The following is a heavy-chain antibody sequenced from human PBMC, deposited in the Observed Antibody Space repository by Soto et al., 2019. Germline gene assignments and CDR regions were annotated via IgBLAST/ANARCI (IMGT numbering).Heavy chain of an antibody. Sequence: GGSLRLSCAASAFTFKNHWMHWVRQVPGKGPVWVSRINGDGSFTSYADAVKGRFTISRDNAKNTLSLQMNSLRAEDTAVYYCAREIYYDYDGSGFDHWGPRPLVTVFS. CDR1: AFTFKNHW. CDR2: INGDGSFT. V-gene: IGHV3-74*01. CDR3: AREIYYDYDGSGFDH. J-gene: IGHJ4*02. D-gene: IGHD3-22*01.